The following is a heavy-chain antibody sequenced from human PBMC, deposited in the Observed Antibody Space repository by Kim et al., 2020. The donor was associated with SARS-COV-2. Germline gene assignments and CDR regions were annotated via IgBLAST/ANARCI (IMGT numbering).Heavy chain of an antibody. V-gene: IGHV3-7*04. CDR2: IKRDGSDK. D-gene: IGHD2-8*02. J-gene: IGHJ4*02. CDR1: GFNFNRYW. CDR3: ARGPTWTYWYFDD. Sequence: GGSLRLSCAASGFNFNRYWMSWARQAPGKGLEWVANIKRDGSDKFYVDSVKGRFTISRVNAKNILYLQMTGLRAEDTALYFCARGPTWTYWYFDDWGRGT.